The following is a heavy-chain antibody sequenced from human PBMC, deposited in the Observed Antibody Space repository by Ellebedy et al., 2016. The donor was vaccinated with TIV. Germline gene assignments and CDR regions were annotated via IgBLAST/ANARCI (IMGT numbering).Heavy chain of an antibody. CDR1: GGSISDYY. D-gene: IGHD6-13*01. J-gene: IGHJ3*01. CDR3: ARREGYSSSPLGL. V-gene: IGHV4-59*01. CDR2: IYYSGGT. Sequence: SETLSLTXTVSGGSISDYYWSWIRQPPGKGLEWIGYIYYSGGTDYNPSLKSRLTMSLDTSKNQFSLTLTSVTAADTAVYYCARREGYSSSPLGLWGQGTMVTVSS.